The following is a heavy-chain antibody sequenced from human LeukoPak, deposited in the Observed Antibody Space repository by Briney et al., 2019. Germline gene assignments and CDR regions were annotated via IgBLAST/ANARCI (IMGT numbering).Heavy chain of an antibody. V-gene: IGHV3-23*01. CDR3: ASEFGSDYAY. J-gene: IGHJ4*02. D-gene: IGHD3-10*01. CDR2: ISGDAGGT. Sequence: PGGSLRLSCAASGFTFSNYAMTWVRQAPGKGPEWVSCISGDAGGTYYADSVKGRFTISRDNSKNTLYLQMNSLRAEDTAVYYCASEFGSDYAYWGQGTLVTVSS. CDR1: GFTFSNYA.